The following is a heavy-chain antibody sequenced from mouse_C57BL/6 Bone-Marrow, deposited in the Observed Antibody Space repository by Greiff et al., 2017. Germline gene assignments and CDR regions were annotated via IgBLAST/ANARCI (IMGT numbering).Heavy chain of an antibody. V-gene: IGHV1-69*01. CDR2: IDPSDSYT. J-gene: IGHJ3*01. CDR3: ARGPFYYYGPWFAY. Sequence: QVQLQQPGAELVMPGASVKLSCKASGYTFTSYWMHWVKQRPGQGLEWIGEIDPSDSYTNYNQTFKGKSTLTVDKSSSTTYMQLSSLTSEDSAVYYCARGPFYYYGPWFAYWGQGTLVTVSA. D-gene: IGHD1-1*01. CDR1: GYTFTSYW.